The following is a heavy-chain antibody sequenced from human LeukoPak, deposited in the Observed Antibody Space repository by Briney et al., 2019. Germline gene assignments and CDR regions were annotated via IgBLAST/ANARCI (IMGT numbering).Heavy chain of an antibody. CDR1: GFSLSTRGVG. J-gene: IGHJ4*02. D-gene: IGHD3-10*01. CDR2: IYWDDDK. Sequence: ESGPTLVNPTQTLTLTCTFSGFSLSTRGVGVGWIRQPPGKALEWLALIYWDDDKRYSPSLKSRLTITKDTSKNQVVLTMTNMDPVDTATYYCAHRPPRITMVRGVILSAPYFDYWGQGTLVTVSS. V-gene: IGHV2-5*02. CDR3: AHRPPRITMVRGVILSAPYFDY.